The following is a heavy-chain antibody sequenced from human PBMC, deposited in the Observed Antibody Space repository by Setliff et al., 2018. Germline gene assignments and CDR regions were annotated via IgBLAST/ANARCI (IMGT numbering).Heavy chain of an antibody. J-gene: IGHJ4*02. D-gene: IGHD2-15*01. CDR2: FDPGDEET. Sequence: ASVKVSCKVSGYRLIEVSMHWVRQAPGKGLEWMGGFDPGDEETIYAQKFQGRVTITRNTSISTAYMELSSLRSEDTAVYYCARGGTLVDYWGQGTLVTVSS. V-gene: IGHV1-24*01. CDR3: ARGGTLVDY. CDR1: GYRLIEVS.